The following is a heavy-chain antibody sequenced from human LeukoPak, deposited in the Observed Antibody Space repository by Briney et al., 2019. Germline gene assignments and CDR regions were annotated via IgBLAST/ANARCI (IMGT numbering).Heavy chain of an antibody. CDR1: GGSISSYY. V-gene: IGHV4-59*01. CDR2: IYYSGST. CDR3: AREKRKNSSRLTEFDY. Sequence: SETLSLTCTVSGGSISSYYWSWIRQPPGKGLEWIGYIYYSGSTNYNPSLKSRVTISEDTSKNQFSPKLSSVTAADTAVYYCAREKRKNSSRLTEFDYWGQGTLVTVSS. D-gene: IGHD6-13*01. J-gene: IGHJ4*02.